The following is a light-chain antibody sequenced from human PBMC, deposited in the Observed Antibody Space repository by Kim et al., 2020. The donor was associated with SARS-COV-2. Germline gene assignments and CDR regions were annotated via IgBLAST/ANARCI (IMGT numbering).Light chain of an antibody. Sequence: SPGESATLSCRASQSLSNNYLAWYRHKPGQAPRVLIYGAASRATGVPDRFTGSGSGTDFTLTISRLEPEDFALYYCQQYSSSPLTFGQGTRLEIK. CDR3: QQYSSSPLT. CDR2: GAA. J-gene: IGKJ5*01. V-gene: IGKV3-20*01. CDR1: QSLSNNY.